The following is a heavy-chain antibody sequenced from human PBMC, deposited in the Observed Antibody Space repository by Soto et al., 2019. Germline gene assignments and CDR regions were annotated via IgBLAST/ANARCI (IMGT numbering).Heavy chain of an antibody. V-gene: IGHV3-15*07. J-gene: IGHJ4*01. CDR2: VKSKTDGGSS. D-gene: IGHD1-26*01. Sequence: SGGSLRLSCAASGFTFTNAWINWVRQVPGKGLEWVGRVKSKTDGGSSDYAAPVKGRFAVSRDDSKNIVYLQMNSLKIEDTGVYYCTTDSRTTLPEIRFDYWGHGTQVTVSS. CDR3: TTDSRTTLPEIRFDY. CDR1: GFTFTNAW.